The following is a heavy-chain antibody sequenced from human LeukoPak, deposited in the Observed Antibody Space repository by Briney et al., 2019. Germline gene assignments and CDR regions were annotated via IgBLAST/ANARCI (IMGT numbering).Heavy chain of an antibody. Sequence: GASVKVSCKASGYTFTSFGISWVRQAPGQGLEWMGGIIPIFGTANYAQKFQGRVTITADESTSTAYMELSSLRSEDTAVYYCARDHRDYYDSSGYHDAFDIWGQGTMVTVSS. CDR3: ARDHRDYYDSSGYHDAFDI. D-gene: IGHD3-22*01. CDR1: GYTFTSFG. CDR2: IIPIFGTA. J-gene: IGHJ3*02. V-gene: IGHV1-69*13.